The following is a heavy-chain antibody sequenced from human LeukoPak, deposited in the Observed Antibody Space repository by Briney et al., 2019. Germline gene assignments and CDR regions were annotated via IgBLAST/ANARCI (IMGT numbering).Heavy chain of an antibody. CDR2: IKQDGSEK. J-gene: IGHJ4*02. V-gene: IGHV3-7*01. D-gene: IGHD2-15*01. Sequence: PGGSLRLSCAASGFTFSSYWMSWVRQAPGKGLEWVANIKQDGSEKYYVDSVKGRFTISRDNAKNSLYLQMNSLRAEDTAVYYCARDTDDGYCSGGSCPVYWGQGILVTVSS. CDR3: ARDTDDGYCSGGSCPVY. CDR1: GFTFSSYW.